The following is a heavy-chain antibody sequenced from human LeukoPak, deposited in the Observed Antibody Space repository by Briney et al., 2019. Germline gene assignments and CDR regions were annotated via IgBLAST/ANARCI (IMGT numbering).Heavy chain of an antibody. V-gene: IGHV4-34*01. CDR2: INHSGST. D-gene: IGHD3/OR15-3a*01. Sequence: SETLSLTCAVYGGTFSDYYWSWIRQSPGKGLEWIGEINHSGSTNYNPSFKSRVTISVDTSKNQFSLKLSSVTAADTAVYYCARHKERWTGHYMDVWGKGTTVTVSS. J-gene: IGHJ6*04. CDR3: ARHKERWTGHYMDV. CDR1: GGTFSDYY.